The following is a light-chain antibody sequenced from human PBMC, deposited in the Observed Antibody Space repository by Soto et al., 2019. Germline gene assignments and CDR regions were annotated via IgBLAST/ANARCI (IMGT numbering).Light chain of an antibody. CDR2: DAS. Sequence: DIQMTQSPSTLSGSVGDRVTITCRASQTISSWLAWYQQKPGKAPKLLIYDASTLEGGVPSRFRGSGSGTEFTLTINNLQTDDFATYYCQHYNSFSLTFGPGTKVDI. CDR1: QTISSW. V-gene: IGKV1-5*01. CDR3: QHYNSFSLT. J-gene: IGKJ1*01.